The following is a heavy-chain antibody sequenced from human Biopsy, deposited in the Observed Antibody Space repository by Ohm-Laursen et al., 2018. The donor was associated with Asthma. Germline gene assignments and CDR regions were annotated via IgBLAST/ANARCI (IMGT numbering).Heavy chain of an antibody. CDR1: GYTFNSAG. D-gene: IGHD3-10*01. Sequence: AASVTDSCKTSGYTFNSAGITWVRQAPGQGLEWMGWISVYNGNTKVAQKLQDRVTMITDTSTSTAYMELRSLRSDDTAVYFCARAVDYSHYYGIDVWGQGTTVTVS. J-gene: IGHJ6*02. V-gene: IGHV1-18*01. CDR2: ISVYNGNT. CDR3: ARAVDYSHYYGIDV.